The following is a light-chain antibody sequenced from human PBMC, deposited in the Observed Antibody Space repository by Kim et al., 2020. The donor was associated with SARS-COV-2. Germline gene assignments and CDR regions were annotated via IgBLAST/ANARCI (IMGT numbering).Light chain of an antibody. CDR2: DAS. CDR1: ERVRHNY. CDR3: QQYGGAIFT. V-gene: IGKV3-20*01. Sequence: DIVLTQSPGTLSLSPGESATLSCRASERVRHNYLAWYQQKRGQAPRLLIYDASTRATGIPDRFSGSGSETDFTLTISRLEPEDFAVYHSQQYGGAIFTFGQGTKLEI. J-gene: IGKJ2*01.